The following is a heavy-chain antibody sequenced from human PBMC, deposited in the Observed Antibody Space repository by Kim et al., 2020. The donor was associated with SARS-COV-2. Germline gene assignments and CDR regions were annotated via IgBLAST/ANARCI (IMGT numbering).Heavy chain of an antibody. D-gene: IGHD3-10*01. V-gene: IGHV3-23*01. J-gene: IGHJ6*02. Sequence: GGSLRLSCAASGFTFSSYAMSWVRQAPGKGLEWVSAISGSGSNTYYADSVKGRFSISRDNSKNTLYLQMNSLRAEDTAVYSCAKAEGFGELLPDYYYYGMDVWGQGTTVTVSS. CDR3: AKAEGFGELLPDYYYYGMDV. CDR2: ISGSGSNT. CDR1: GFTFSSYA.